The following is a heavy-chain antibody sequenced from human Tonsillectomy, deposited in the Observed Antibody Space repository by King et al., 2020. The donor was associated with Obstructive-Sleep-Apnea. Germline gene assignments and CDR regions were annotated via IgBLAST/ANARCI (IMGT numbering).Heavy chain of an antibody. D-gene: IGHD2-2*01. Sequence: VQLVESGGGLVQPGGSLRLSCAASGFTFSSYAMSWVRQAPGKGLEWVSGISGSGGSIFYADSVKGRFTISRDNSKNTLYLQMNSLRAEETAVYYWAKAWDVWCSSTSCYAGLDYWGQGTLVTVSS. J-gene: IGHJ4*02. V-gene: IGHV3-23*04. CDR2: ISGSGGSI. CDR1: GFTFSSYA. CDR3: AKAWDVWCSSTSCYAGLDY.